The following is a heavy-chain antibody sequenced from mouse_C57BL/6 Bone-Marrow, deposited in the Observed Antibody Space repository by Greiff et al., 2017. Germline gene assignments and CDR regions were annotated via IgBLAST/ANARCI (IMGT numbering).Heavy chain of an antibody. CDR3: ASDGDDGYAMDY. CDR2: IYPGSGST. D-gene: IGHD2-2*01. J-gene: IGHJ4*01. V-gene: IGHV1-55*01. CDR1: GYTFTSYW. Sequence: QVQLQQPGAELVKPGASVKMSCKASGYTFTSYWITWVKQRPGQGLEWIGDIYPGSGSTNYNEKFKSKATLTVDTSSSTAYMQLSSLTSEASAVYDCASDGDDGYAMDYWGQGTPVTVSS.